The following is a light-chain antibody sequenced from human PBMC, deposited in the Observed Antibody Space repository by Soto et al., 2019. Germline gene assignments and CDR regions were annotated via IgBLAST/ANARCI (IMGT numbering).Light chain of an antibody. CDR3: QQYDNWPVT. CDR2: GAS. Sequence: EIVMTHSPATLSVSPCERVTFSFRASQSVSSNLAWYQHKPGQAPRLLMSGASSGATGIPARFSGSGSGTEFTLTINSLQSEDFAIYYCQQYDNWPVTFGGGTKVDIK. J-gene: IGKJ4*01. CDR1: QSVSSN. V-gene: IGKV3-15*01.